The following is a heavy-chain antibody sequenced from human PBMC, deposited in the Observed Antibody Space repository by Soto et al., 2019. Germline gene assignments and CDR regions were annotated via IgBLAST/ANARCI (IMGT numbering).Heavy chain of an antibody. V-gene: IGHV4-31*02. CDR2: IYYSGST. D-gene: IGHD3-3*01. CDR1: GGSISSGGYY. Sequence: PSETLSLTCTVSGGSISSGGYYWSWIRQHPGKGLEWIGYIYYSGSTYYNPSLKSRVTISVDTSKNQFSLKLSSVTAADTVVYYCARGPSRDTTYDFGSWFDPWGQGTLVTVSS. CDR3: ARGPSRDTTYDFGSWFDP. J-gene: IGHJ5*02.